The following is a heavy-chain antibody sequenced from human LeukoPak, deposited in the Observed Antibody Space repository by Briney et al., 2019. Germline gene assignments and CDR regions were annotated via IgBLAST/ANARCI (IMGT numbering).Heavy chain of an antibody. CDR2: IYYSGST. D-gene: IGHD6-19*01. Sequence: SETLSLTCTVSGGSISSSSYYWSWIRQPPGKGLEWIGYIYYSGSTNYNPSLKSRVTISVDTSKNQFSLKLSSVTAADTAVYYCARGDSSGWFDYWGQGTLVTVSS. J-gene: IGHJ4*02. CDR1: GGSISSSSYY. V-gene: IGHV4-61*01. CDR3: ARGDSSGWFDY.